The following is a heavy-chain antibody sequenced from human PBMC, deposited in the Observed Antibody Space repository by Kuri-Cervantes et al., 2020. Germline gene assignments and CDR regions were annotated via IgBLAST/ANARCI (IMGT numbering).Heavy chain of an antibody. Sequence: ASVKVSCKASGGTFSSYAISWVRQAPGQGLEWMGIINPSGGSTSYAQKFQGRVTMTRNTSISTAYMELSSLRSEDTAVYYCARNHPSLWGRRYYFDYWGQGTLVTVSS. V-gene: IGHV1-46*01. CDR1: GGTFSSYA. CDR2: INPSGGST. J-gene: IGHJ4*02. CDR3: ARNHPSLWGRRYYFDY. D-gene: IGHD7-27*01.